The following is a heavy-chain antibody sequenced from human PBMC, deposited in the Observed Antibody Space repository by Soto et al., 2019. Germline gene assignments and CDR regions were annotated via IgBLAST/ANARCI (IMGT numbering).Heavy chain of an antibody. CDR1: GGSFSGYY. CDR3: ARERYLTATDSAFDI. CDR2: INHSGST. J-gene: IGHJ3*02. D-gene: IGHD1-20*01. V-gene: IGHV4-34*01. Sequence: PSETLSLTCAVYGGSFSGYYWSWIRQPPGKGLEWIGEINHSGSTNYNPSLESRVTISADTSKNQFSLKLSSVTAADTAVYYCARERYLTATDSAFDIWGQGTMVTVSS.